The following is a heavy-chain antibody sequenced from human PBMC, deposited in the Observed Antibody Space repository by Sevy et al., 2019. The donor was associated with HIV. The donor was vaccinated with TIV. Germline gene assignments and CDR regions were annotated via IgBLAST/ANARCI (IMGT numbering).Heavy chain of an antibody. CDR1: GFTFSSYG. Sequence: GGSLRLSCAASGFTFSSYGMHWVRQAPGKGLEWVAFIRYDGSNKYYADSVKGLFTISRDNSKNTLYLQMNSLRAEETAVYYCAKDPAYSSSLGYFDYWGQGTLVTVSS. D-gene: IGHD6-6*01. J-gene: IGHJ4*02. CDR3: AKDPAYSSSLGYFDY. V-gene: IGHV3-30*02. CDR2: IRYDGSNK.